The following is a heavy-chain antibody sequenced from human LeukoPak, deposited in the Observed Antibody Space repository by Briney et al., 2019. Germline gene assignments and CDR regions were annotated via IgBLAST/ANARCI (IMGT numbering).Heavy chain of an antibody. Sequence: GGSLRLSCAASGFIFDDYAMHWVRQAPGKGLEWVSGINWNGGSTGYADSVKGRFTISRDNAKNSLYLQMNSLRAEDTALYYCARSPYYDSSGDAFDIWGQGTMVTVSS. CDR2: INWNGGST. CDR3: ARSPYYDSSGDAFDI. J-gene: IGHJ3*02. V-gene: IGHV3-20*04. CDR1: GFIFDDYA. D-gene: IGHD3-22*01.